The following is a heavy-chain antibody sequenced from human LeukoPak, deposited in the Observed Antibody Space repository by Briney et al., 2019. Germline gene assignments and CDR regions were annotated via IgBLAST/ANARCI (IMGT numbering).Heavy chain of an antibody. D-gene: IGHD3-22*01. V-gene: IGHV1-18*01. CDR3: ARALDSSGYSGY. Sequence: ASVKVSCKASGYTFTSYGISWVRQAPGQGLEWMGWISAYNGNTNYSQKHHRRVTQPPDTSTITANLERRSLRSDDTAVYYCARALDSSGYSGYWGQGTLVTVSS. J-gene: IGHJ4*02. CDR1: GYTFTSYG. CDR2: ISAYNGNT.